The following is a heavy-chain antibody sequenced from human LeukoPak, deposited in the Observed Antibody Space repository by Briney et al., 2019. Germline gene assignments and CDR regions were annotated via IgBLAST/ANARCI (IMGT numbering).Heavy chain of an antibody. V-gene: IGHV3-7*01. Sequence: GGSLRLSCAASGFSFSAYWMTWVRQAPGTGLEWVANINPAGSATYYVDPVKGRFSISRDNAKNLVYLQMNSLRAEDTAVYHCARFGYVAAVDVWGQGTPVTVSS. CDR1: GFSFSAYW. J-gene: IGHJ4*02. CDR3: ARFGYVAAVDV. D-gene: IGHD2-15*01. CDR2: INPAGSAT.